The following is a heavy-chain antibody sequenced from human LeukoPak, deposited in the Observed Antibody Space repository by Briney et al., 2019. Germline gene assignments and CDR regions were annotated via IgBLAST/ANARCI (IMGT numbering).Heavy chain of an antibody. CDR3: TTDPAGTMVRGVIMGEIDY. D-gene: IGHD3-10*01. V-gene: IGHV3-15*01. J-gene: IGHJ4*02. CDR2: IKSKTDGGTT. CDR1: GFTFSNAW. Sequence: PGGSLRLSCAASGFTFSNAWMSWVRQAPGKGLEWVGRIKSKTDGGTTDYAAPVKGRFTISRDDSKNTLYLQMNSLKTEDTAVYYCTTDPAGTMVRGVIMGEIDYWGQGTLVTVSS.